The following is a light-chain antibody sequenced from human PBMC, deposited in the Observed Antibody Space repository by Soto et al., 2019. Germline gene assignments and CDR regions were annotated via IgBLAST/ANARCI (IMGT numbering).Light chain of an antibody. J-gene: IGKJ1*01. CDR1: QSVSSN. CDR3: QQYNNWPPWT. Sequence: EXVITQSPATLSVSPWERATLSCRASQSVSSNLAWYQQKPGQAPRLLIYGASTRATGIPARFSGSGSGTEFTLTISSLQSEDFAVYYCQQYNNWPPWTFGQGTTVDIK. V-gene: IGKV3-15*01. CDR2: GAS.